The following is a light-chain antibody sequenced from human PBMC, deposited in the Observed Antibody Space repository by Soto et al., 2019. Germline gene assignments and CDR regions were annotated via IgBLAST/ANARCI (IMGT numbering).Light chain of an antibody. CDR1: QSLLHSNGKNY. CDR2: LGS. CDR3: MQGLHIPIT. V-gene: IGKV2-28*01. J-gene: IGKJ5*01. Sequence: DCVMTQSPLSLAVTPGEPAAISCRSNQSLLHSNGKNYLDWFLQKPGKSPQVLINLGSNRASGVPDRFSGSVSGTDFTLKIIRLEAEDVGVYYCMQGLHIPITFGQGTLLEIK.